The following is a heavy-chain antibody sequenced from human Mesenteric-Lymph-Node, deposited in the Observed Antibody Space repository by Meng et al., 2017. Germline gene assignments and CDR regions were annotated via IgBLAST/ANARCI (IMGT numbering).Heavy chain of an antibody. Sequence: VRLKVSGPGRGKPSGTRALTCGVSGVSISSNIRWTWVRQPPGKGLEWIGDIDDSGSTNYNPSLNSRISISLDKSKNHFSLKVNSVTAADTAVYYCARGKQDAWELLAYWGQGALVTVSS. D-gene: IGHD1-26*01. V-gene: IGHV4-4*02. CDR3: ARGKQDAWELLAY. J-gene: IGHJ4*02. CDR2: IDDSGST. CDR1: GVSISSNIR.